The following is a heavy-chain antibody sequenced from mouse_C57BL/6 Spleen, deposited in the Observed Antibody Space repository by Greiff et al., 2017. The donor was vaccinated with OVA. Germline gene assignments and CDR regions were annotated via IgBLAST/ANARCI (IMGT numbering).Heavy chain of an antibody. CDR3: ARSGGGYFDV. J-gene: IGHJ1*03. CDR2: IDPSDSYT. Sequence: QVQLQQPGAELVMPGASVKLSCKASGYTFTSYWMHWVKQSPGQGLEWIGEIDPSDSYTNYNHKFNGKSTLTVDKSSSTAYMQLSSLTSEDSAVYYCARSGGGYFDVWGTGTTVTVSS. V-gene: IGHV1-69*01. D-gene: IGHD4-1*01. CDR1: GYTFTSYW.